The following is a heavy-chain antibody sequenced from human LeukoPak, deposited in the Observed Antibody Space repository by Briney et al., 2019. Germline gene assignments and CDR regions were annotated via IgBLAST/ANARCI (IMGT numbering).Heavy chain of an antibody. J-gene: IGHJ4*02. D-gene: IGHD4-17*01. CDR3: ARIPPDYGDYQGENDY. V-gene: IGHV3-7*01. CDR2: MKEDGSEK. Sequence: GGSLRLSCTASGFTFSSYEMNWVRQAPGKGLEWVANMKEDGSEKNYVDSVKGRFTISRDNAKNSLYLQMNSLRAEDTGVYYCARIPPDYGDYQGENDYWGQGTLVTVSS. CDR1: GFTFSSYE.